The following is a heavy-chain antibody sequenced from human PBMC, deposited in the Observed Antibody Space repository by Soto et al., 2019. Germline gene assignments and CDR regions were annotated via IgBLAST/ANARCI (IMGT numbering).Heavy chain of an antibody. CDR2: IYSGGST. Sequence: GGSLRLSCAASGFTVSSNYMSWVRQAPGKGLEWVSVIYSGGSTYYADFVKGRFTISRDNSKNTLYLQMNSLRAEDTAVYYCARSSPYYDFWSGSWEGYYYYMDVWGKGTTVTVSS. J-gene: IGHJ6*03. D-gene: IGHD3-3*01. V-gene: IGHV3-66*01. CDR3: ARSSPYYDFWSGSWEGYYYYMDV. CDR1: GFTVSSNY.